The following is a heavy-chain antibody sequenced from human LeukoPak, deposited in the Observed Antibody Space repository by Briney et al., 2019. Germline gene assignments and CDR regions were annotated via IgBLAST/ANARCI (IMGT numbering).Heavy chain of an antibody. D-gene: IGHD3-10*01. CDR1: GGSISSYY. V-gene: IGHV4-59*01. J-gene: IGHJ4*02. Sequence: SETLSLTCTVSGGSISSYYWSWIRQPPGKGLEWIGYIYYSGSTNYNPSLKSRVTISVDTSKNQFSLKLSSVTAADTAVYYCARNIGFDFDYWGQGTLVTVSS. CDR3: ARNIGFDFDY. CDR2: IYYSGST.